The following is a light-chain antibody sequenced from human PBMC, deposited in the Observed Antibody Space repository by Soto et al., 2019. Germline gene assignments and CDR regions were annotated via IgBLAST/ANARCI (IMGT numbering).Light chain of an antibody. V-gene: IGKV3-11*01. J-gene: IGKJ3*01. CDR1: QSISSY. Sequence: EIVLTQSPATLSLSPGERATLSCRASQSISSYLAWYQQKPGQAPRLLIYDVSNRAPGIPARFSGSGSGTDFTLTISSLEPEDFAVYYCQQRSNWPPVTFGPGTKVDIK. CDR2: DVS. CDR3: QQRSNWPPVT.